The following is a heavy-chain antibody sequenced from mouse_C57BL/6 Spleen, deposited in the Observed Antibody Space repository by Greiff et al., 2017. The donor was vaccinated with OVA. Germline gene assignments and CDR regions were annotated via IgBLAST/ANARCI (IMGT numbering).Heavy chain of an antibody. CDR2: IDPENGDT. V-gene: IGHV14-4*01. CDR1: GFNIKDDY. D-gene: IGHD2-1*01. Sequence: EVQLQQSGAELVRPGASVKLSCTASGFNIKDDYMHWVKQRPEQGLEWIGWIDPENGDTEYASKFQGKATITADTSSNTAYLQLSSLTSEDTAVYYCTTDLPEAWFAYWGQGTLVTVSA. CDR3: TTDLPEAWFAY. J-gene: IGHJ3*01.